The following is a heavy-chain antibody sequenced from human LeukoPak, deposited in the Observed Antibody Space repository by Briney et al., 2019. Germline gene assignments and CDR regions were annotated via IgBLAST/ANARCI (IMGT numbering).Heavy chain of an antibody. CDR3: ARDGGLGYSNGWYYC. Sequence: GGSLRLSCAASGFTFSSYGMHWVRQAPGKGLEWVAVIWYDGSNKYYADSVKGRFTISRDNSKNTLYLQMNSLRAEDTAVYYCARDGGLGYSNGWYYCWGQGTLVTVSS. CDR2: IWYDGSNK. J-gene: IGHJ4*02. V-gene: IGHV3-33*01. CDR1: GFTFSSYG. D-gene: IGHD6-19*01.